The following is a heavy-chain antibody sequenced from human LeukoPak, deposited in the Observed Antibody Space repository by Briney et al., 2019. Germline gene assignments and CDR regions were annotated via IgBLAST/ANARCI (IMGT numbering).Heavy chain of an antibody. J-gene: IGHJ6*03. V-gene: IGHV3-20*04. Sequence: GGSLRLSCAASGFTFDDYGMSWVRQAPGKGLEWVSGINWNGGSTGYADSVEGRFTISRDNAKNSLYLQMNSLRAEDTALYYCARLGIAAAGTPGALTGEYYYMDVWGKGTTVTVSS. CDR2: INWNGGST. D-gene: IGHD6-13*01. CDR3: ARLGIAAAGTPGALTGEYYYMDV. CDR1: GFTFDDYG.